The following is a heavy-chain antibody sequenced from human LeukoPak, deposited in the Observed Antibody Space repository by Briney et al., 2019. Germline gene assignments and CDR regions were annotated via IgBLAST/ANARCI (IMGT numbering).Heavy chain of an antibody. CDR1: GFTLDDYA. Sequence: GGSLRPSCVASGFTLDDYAMHWVRQAPGKGLEWVSGLSWGGGTIGYGDSVKDRFIISRDNAKNSLYLQMNSLRPEDTAFYYCAKDRASMIRGVMAWGQGTLVTVSS. V-gene: IGHV3-9*01. CDR3: AKDRASMIRGVMA. D-gene: IGHD3-10*01. J-gene: IGHJ5*02. CDR2: LSWGGGTI.